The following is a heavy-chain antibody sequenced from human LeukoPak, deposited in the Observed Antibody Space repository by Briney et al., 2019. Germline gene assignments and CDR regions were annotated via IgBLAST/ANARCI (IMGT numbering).Heavy chain of an antibody. Sequence: GRSLRLSCAASGFTFSSYGMHWVRQAPGKGLEWVAVIWYDGSNKYYADSVKGRFTISRDNSKNTLYLQMNSLRAEDTAVYYCAKGGPYDSSGYPLDYWGPGTLVTVSS. CDR2: IWYDGSNK. V-gene: IGHV3-33*06. CDR1: GFTFSSYG. D-gene: IGHD3-22*01. J-gene: IGHJ4*02. CDR3: AKGGPYDSSGYPLDY.